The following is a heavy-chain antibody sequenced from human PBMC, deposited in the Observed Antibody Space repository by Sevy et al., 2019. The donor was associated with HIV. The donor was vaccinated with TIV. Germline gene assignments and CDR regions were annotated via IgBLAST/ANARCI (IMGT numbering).Heavy chain of an antibody. CDR3: ARDPSTSKITMVRGLFDY. Sequence: ASVKVSCKASGYTFTGYYMHWVRQAPGQGLEWMGWINPNSGGTNYAQKFQGRVTMTRDTSISTAYMELSRLRSDETAVYYCARDPSTSKITMVRGLFDYWGQGTLVTVSS. V-gene: IGHV1-2*02. D-gene: IGHD3-10*01. J-gene: IGHJ4*02. CDR1: GYTFTGYY. CDR2: INPNSGGT.